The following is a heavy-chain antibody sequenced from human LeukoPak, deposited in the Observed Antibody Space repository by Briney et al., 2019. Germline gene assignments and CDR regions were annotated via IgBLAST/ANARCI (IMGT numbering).Heavy chain of an antibody. V-gene: IGHV3-23*01. CDR1: GFTFGDYA. J-gene: IGHJ4*02. Sequence: GGSLRLSCTASGFTFGDYAMTWVRQAPGKGLEWVSTISGSGGSTYYADSVKGRFTISRDNSKNTLYLQMNSLRAEDTAVYYCAKGPVSVVAATHFDYWGQGTLVTVSS. CDR2: ISGSGGST. D-gene: IGHD2-15*01. CDR3: AKGPVSVVAATHFDY.